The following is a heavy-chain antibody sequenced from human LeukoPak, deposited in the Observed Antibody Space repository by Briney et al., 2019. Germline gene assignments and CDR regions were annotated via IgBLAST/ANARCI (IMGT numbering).Heavy chain of an antibody. CDR2: IIPIFGTA. Sequence: SVKVSCKASGGTFSSYAISWVRQAPGQGLEWMGGIIPIFGTANYAQKFQGRVTITTDESTSTAHMELSSLRSEDTAVYYCARSVVTPTYYYYYYMDVWGKGTTVTVSS. D-gene: IGHD4-23*01. CDR1: GGTFSSYA. V-gene: IGHV1-69*05. CDR3: ARSVVTPTYYYYYYMDV. J-gene: IGHJ6*03.